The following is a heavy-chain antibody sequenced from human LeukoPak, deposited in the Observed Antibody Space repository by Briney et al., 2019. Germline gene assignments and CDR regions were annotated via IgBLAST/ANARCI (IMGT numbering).Heavy chain of an antibody. J-gene: IGHJ5*02. CDR2: VSDSGADT. V-gene: IGHV3-23*01. CDR3: AKDKGTWIQLWLRWFDP. D-gene: IGHD5-18*01. Sequence: GGSLRLSCSASGLSFTTYAMSWVRQAPGKGLELRSPVSDSGADTYYADSVRGRFTISRDNSWNTVYLQMYSLRAEDTAVYYCAKDKGTWIQLWLRWFDPWGQGTLVTVSS. CDR1: GLSFTTYA.